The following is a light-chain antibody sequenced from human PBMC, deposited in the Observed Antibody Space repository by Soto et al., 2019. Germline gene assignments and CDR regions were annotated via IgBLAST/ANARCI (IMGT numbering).Light chain of an antibody. J-gene: IGKJ5*01. CDR3: QQYNNWPIT. V-gene: IGKV3D-15*01. CDR1: QSVSSN. Sequence: GMTQSPATLSVTTGERATLSCRASQSVSSNLAWYQQKPGQAPRLLIYGASTRATGIPARFSGSGSGTEFTLTISSLQSEDFAVYYCQQYNNWPITFGQRTRLEI. CDR2: GAS.